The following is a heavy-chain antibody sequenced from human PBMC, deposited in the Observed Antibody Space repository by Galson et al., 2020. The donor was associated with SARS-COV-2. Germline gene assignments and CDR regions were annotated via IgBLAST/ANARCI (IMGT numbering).Heavy chain of an antibody. J-gene: IGHJ3*02. D-gene: IGHD3-3*01. Sequence: GESLKISCAASGFTFMSYEMHWVRQAPGKGLEYVSAISSTGESTFYANSVKGRFMVTRDNSKNTVYLQLGSLRIEDMAVYYCAKSGQGGFDIWGQGTMVTVSS. CDR1: GFTFMSYE. CDR2: ISSTGEST. V-gene: IGHV3-64*01. CDR3: AKSGQGGFDI.